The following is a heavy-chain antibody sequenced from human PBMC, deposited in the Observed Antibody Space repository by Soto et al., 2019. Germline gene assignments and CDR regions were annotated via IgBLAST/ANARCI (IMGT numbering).Heavy chain of an antibody. CDR2: ISGSAATT. J-gene: IGHJ4*02. Sequence: GGSLRLSCAASGFTFSSYAMNWVRRAPGKGLEWVSAISGSAATTHFADSVKGRFTISRDNSKNTLYLQMNSLRAEDTAVYYCARARSYYDSSGSYSPPYWGQGTQVNVSS. CDR3: ARARSYYDSSGSYSPPY. V-gene: IGHV3-23*01. CDR1: GFTFSSYA. D-gene: IGHD3-22*01.